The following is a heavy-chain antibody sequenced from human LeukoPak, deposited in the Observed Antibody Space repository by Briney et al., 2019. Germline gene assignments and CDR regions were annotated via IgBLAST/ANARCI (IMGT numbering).Heavy chain of an antibody. V-gene: IGHV5-51*01. CDR1: GYNFTPYW. CDR3: ARTYYGGNANYYYYYMDV. D-gene: IGHD4-23*01. Sequence: GESLKISCQSSGYNFTPYWIVWVRQMPGKGLEWMGITFAGYSYTIYSPSFQGQVTMSVDKSINTAYLQWSSLKASDTAMYYCARTYYGGNANYYYYYMDVWGKGTTVTISS. CDR2: TFAGYSYT. J-gene: IGHJ6*03.